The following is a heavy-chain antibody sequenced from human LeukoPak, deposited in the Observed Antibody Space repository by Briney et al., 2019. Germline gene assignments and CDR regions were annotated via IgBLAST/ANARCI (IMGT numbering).Heavy chain of an antibody. D-gene: IGHD1-26*01. CDR1: GGSISSYY. Sequence: SETLSLTCTVSGGSISSYYWSWMRQAPGKGLEWIGYIYYSGSTNYNPSLKSRVTISVDTSKNQFSLKLSSVTAADTAVYYCARGARAGGSYYGIDYWGQGTLVTVSS. V-gene: IGHV4-59*01. CDR2: IYYSGST. CDR3: ARGARAGGSYYGIDY. J-gene: IGHJ4*02.